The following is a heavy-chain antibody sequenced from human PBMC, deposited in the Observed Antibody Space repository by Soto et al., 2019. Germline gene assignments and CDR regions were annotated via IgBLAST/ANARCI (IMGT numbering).Heavy chain of an antibody. D-gene: IGHD5-18*01. J-gene: IGHJ4*02. Sequence: EVQLVESGGGLVQPGGSLRLSCVASGFTFSSYWMHWVRQAPGKGPLWVSRIKSDGSGTYYADSVQGRLTISRDNAKNTLYLLRAEDTAVYYCVRGDGDYNDGNGYLARHWGQGTLVTVSS. CDR1: GFTFSSYW. V-gene: IGHV3-74*01. CDR3: VRGDGDYNDGNGYLARH. CDR2: IKSDGSGT.